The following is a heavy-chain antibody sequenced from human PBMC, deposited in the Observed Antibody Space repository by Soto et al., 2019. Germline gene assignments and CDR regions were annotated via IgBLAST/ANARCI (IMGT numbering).Heavy chain of an antibody. V-gene: IGHV3-15*02. D-gene: IGHD2-21*01. J-gene: IGHJ1*01. CDR3: VSAVIY. Sequence: VLLVESGGAFVKPGGFPRLFCAAPGFTFNSSWMNRVRQAPGKGLEWVGRIKSNIDGGTVDYAASVKGRFTISRDDSKSTLYLQMNSLTIEDTAVYYCVSAVIYWGQGTLVTVSS. CDR1: GFTFNSSW. CDR2: IKSNIDGGTV.